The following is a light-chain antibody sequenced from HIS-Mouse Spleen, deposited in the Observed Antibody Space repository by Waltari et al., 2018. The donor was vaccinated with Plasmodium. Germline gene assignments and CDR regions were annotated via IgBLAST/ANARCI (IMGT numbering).Light chain of an antibody. CDR2: WAS. CDR1: QSVLYSSNNKNY. J-gene: IGKJ2*01. Sequence: DIVMTQSPDSLAVSLGESDTITCKSSQSVLYSSNNKNYLAWYQQKPGQPPKLLIYWASTRESGVPDRFSGSGSGTDFTLTISSLQAEDVAVYYCQQYYSTPYTFGQGTKLEIK. V-gene: IGKV4-1*01. CDR3: QQYYSTPYT.